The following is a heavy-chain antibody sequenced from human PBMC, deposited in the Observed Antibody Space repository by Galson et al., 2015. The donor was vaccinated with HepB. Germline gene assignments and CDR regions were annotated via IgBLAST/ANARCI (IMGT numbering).Heavy chain of an antibody. V-gene: IGHV2-5*02. D-gene: IGHD2-15*01. Sequence: PALVKPTQTLTLTCTFSGFSLSTSGVGVGWIRQPPGKALEWLALIYWDDDKRYSPSLKSRLTITKDTSKNQVVLTMTNMDPVDTATYYCAHRLGQSGSGGFIHWFDPWGQGTLVTVSS. CDR1: GFSLSTSGVG. CDR3: AHRLGQSGSGGFIHWFDP. CDR2: IYWDDDK. J-gene: IGHJ5*02.